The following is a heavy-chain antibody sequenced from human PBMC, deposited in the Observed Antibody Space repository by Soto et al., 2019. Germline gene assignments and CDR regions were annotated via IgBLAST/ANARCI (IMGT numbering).Heavy chain of an antibody. D-gene: IGHD3-3*01. V-gene: IGHV3-48*02. CDR1: GFTFSSYS. CDR3: ARDPPMEYYDFWSGYTRKIDY. CDR2: ISSSSSTI. J-gene: IGHJ4*02. Sequence: GGSLRLSCAASGFTFSSYSMNWVRQAPGKGLEWVSYISSSSSTIYYADSVKGRFTISRDNAKNSLYLQMSSLRDEDTAVYYCARDPPMEYYDFWSGYTRKIDYWGQGTLVTAPQ.